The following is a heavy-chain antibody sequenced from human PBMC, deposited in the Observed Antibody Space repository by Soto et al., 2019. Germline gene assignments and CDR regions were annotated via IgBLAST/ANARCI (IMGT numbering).Heavy chain of an antibody. D-gene: IGHD3-3*01. CDR3: ARKGVAFDY. CDR1: GFTFGSYS. Sequence: PGGSLRLSCAASGFTFGSYSMNWVRQAPGKGLEWISYISTTSSSIYYADSVKGRFTISRDNAKNSLFLQMNSLRDEDTAVYYCARKGVAFDYWGQGALVTDSS. V-gene: IGHV3-48*02. J-gene: IGHJ4*02. CDR2: ISTTSSSI.